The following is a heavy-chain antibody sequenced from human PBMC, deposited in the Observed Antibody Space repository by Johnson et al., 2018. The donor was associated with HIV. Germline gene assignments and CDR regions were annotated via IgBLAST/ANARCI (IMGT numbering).Heavy chain of an antibody. J-gene: IGHJ3*02. D-gene: IGHD7-27*01. Sequence: VQVVESGGGLVQPGGSLRLSCAASGFTFSSYWMTWVRQAPGKGLEWVANMNQDGSDKYYVDSVKGRFTISRDNAKNSLYLQMNSLRADDTALYYCARDPTTQDSRLTGDFGAFDMWGQGTMVTVSS. V-gene: IGHV3-7*05. CDR2: MNQDGSDK. CDR3: ARDPTTQDSRLTGDFGAFDM. CDR1: GFTFSSYW.